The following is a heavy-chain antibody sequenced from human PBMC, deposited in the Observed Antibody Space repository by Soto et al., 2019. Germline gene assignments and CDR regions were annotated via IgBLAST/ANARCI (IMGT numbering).Heavy chain of an antibody. CDR2: IYYSGST. J-gene: IGHJ6*02. CDR3: ARDRPHYDILTGYYRYYYYGMDV. D-gene: IGHD3-9*01. CDR1: GGSISSGGYS. V-gene: IGHV4-31*11. Sequence: SETLSLTCAVSGGSISSGGYSWSWIRQPPGKGLEWIGYIYYSGSTYYNPSLKSRVTISVDTSKNQFSLKLSSVTAADTAVYYCARDRPHYDILTGYYRYYYYGMDVWGQGTTVTVSS.